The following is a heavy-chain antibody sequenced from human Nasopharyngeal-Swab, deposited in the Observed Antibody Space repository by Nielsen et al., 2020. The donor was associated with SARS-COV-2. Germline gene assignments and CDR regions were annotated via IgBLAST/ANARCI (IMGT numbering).Heavy chain of an antibody. V-gene: IGHV1-46*01. J-gene: IGHJ5*02. Sequence: ASVKVSCKASGYTFTSYYMHWVRQAPGQRLEWMGIINPSGGSTSYAQKFQGRVTMTRDTSTSTVYMELSSLRSEDTAVYYCARDLAGANIAAAGWFDPWGQGTLVTVSS. CDR3: ARDLAGANIAAAGWFDP. CDR1: GYTFTSYY. D-gene: IGHD6-13*01. CDR2: INPSGGST.